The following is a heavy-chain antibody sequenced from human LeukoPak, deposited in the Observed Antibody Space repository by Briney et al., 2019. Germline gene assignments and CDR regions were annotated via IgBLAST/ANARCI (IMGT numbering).Heavy chain of an antibody. CDR1: GYTFTSYD. D-gene: IGHD3-10*01. V-gene: IGHV1-8*01. J-gene: IGHJ5*02. CDR3: ARRGTRSIYGSGKPDWFDP. CDR2: TNPNSGNT. Sequence: ASVKVSCKASGYTFTSYDINWVRQATGQGLEWMGWTNPNSGNTGYAQKFQGRVTMTRNTSISTAYMELSSLRSEDTAVYYCARRGTRSIYGSGKPDWFDPWGQGTLVTVSS.